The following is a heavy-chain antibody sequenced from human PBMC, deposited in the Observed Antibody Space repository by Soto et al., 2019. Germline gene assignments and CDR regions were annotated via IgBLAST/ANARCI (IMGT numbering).Heavy chain of an antibody. CDR3: ARNRVSSLHHYVYYGIAV. J-gene: IGHJ6*02. V-gene: IGHV3-33*01. D-gene: IGHD3-10*02. Sequence: PGGSPRRSWAASGFTVSSYGMHWVRQAPGKGLEWVAVIWYDGSNKYYADSVKGRFTISRDNSKNTLYLQMNSLRAEDTAVYSCARNRVSSLHHYVYYGIAVCGHGPTVTV. CDR2: IWYDGSNK. CDR1: GFTVSSYG.